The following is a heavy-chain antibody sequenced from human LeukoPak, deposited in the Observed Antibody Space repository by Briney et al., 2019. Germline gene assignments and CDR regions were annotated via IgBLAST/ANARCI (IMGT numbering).Heavy chain of an antibody. CDR3: ARDCFDTHYNWFDP. CDR1: GGSISSIRYY. V-gene: IGHV4-39*02. CDR2: IHHSGST. Sequence: SETLSLTCTVSGGSISSIRYYWVWIRQTPGKGLEWIANIHHSGSTLYNPSLKSRVSISVDTSKNQFSLKLSSVTAADTAVYYCARDCFDTHYNWFDPWGQGTLVTVSS. D-gene: IGHD3-9*01. J-gene: IGHJ5*02.